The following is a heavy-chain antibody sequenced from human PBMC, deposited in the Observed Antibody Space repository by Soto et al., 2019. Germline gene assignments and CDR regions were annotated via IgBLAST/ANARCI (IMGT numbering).Heavy chain of an antibody. CDR1: GYTFTNFG. Sequence: ASVKVSCKASGYTFTNFGVTWVRRAPGQGLEWMGWISAYTDTPNYAQKFQGRVTMTIDTSTSTAYMDLRSLTSDDTAVYYCARVIPGVEAWLDPLGPGNPGHRLL. D-gene: IGHD2-2*02. V-gene: IGHV1-18*01. J-gene: IGHJ5*02. CDR2: ISAYTDTP. CDR3: ARVIPGVEAWLDP.